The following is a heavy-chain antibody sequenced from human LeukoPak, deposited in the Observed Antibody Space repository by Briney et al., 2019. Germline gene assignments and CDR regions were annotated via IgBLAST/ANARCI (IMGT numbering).Heavy chain of an antibody. J-gene: IGHJ3*02. CDR1: GYTFTSYA. Sequence: ASVKVSCTASGYTFTSYAMHWVRQAPGQRLEWMGWINAGNGNTKYSQKFQGRVTITRDTSASTAYMELSSLRSEDTAVYYCARDQGSSWSNDAFDIWGQGTMVTVSS. CDR3: ARDQGSSWSNDAFDI. CDR2: INAGNGNT. V-gene: IGHV1-3*01. D-gene: IGHD6-13*01.